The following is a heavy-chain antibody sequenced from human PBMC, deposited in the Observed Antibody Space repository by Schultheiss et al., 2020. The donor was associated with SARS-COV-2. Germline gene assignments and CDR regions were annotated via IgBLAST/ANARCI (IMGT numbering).Heavy chain of an antibody. D-gene: IGHD5/OR15-5a*01. CDR2: ISYDGSNK. CDR3: VVFKGYSLDP. J-gene: IGHJ5*02. CDR1: GFTFSSYG. Sequence: GGSLRLSCAASGFTFSSYGMHWVRQAPGKGLEWVAVISYDGSNKYYADSVKGRFTISRDNSKNTLYLQMNSLRAEDTAVYYCVVFKGYSLDPWGQGTLVTVSS. V-gene: IGHV3-30*03.